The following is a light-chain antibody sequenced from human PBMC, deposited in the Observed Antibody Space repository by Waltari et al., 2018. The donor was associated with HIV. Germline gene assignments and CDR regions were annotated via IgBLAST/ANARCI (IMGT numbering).Light chain of an antibody. V-gene: IGLV2-11*01. CDR2: DVG. CDR3: CSYAGSYTYVV. Sequence: QSALTQPRSVSGSPGQSVTISCTGTSSDVGGYNYVSWYQHHPGKAPKLMIYDVGKRPSGVPDRFSGSKSGNTASLTISGLQAEDEADYYCCSYAGSYTYVVFGGGTKLTVL. J-gene: IGLJ2*01. CDR1: SSDVGGYNY.